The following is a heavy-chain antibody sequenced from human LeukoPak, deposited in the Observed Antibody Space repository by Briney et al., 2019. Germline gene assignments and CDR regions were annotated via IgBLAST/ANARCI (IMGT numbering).Heavy chain of an antibody. CDR3: AKGVMVYATLFDY. Sequence: GGSLRLSCAASGFTVSSNYMSWVRQAPGKGLEWVSAISGSGGSTYYADSVKGRFTISRDNSKNTLYLQMNSLRAEDTAVYYCAKGVMVYATLFDYWGQGTLVTVSS. CDR1: GFTVSSNY. V-gene: IGHV3-23*01. J-gene: IGHJ4*02. D-gene: IGHD2-8*01. CDR2: ISGSGGST.